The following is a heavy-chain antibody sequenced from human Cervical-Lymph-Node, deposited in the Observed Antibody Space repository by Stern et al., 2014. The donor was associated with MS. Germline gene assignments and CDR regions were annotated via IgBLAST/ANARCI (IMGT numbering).Heavy chain of an antibody. J-gene: IGHJ3*02. Sequence: VQLVQSGAEVKKPGASVKVSCKVSGYTLTELAMHWVRRAPGKGLEWMGGVDPEDGDPEDGETIYAPKFQGRVTMTEDTSTDTAYLELNSLTSDDTAVYYCATALVGIEGSDPFDIWGQGTMVTVSS. CDR1: GYTLTELA. D-gene: IGHD3-22*01. CDR2: VDPEDGDPEDGET. CDR3: ATALVGIEGSDPFDI. V-gene: IGHV1-24*01.